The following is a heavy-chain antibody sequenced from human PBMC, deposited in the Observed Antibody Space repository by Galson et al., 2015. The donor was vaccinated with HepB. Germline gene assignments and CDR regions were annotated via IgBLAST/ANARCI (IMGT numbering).Heavy chain of an antibody. Sequence: TLSLTCSVSGGSISRSSYHWGWIRQSPGKGLEWIGSIHHSGSTYYNPSLKSRVTISVDRSKNQFSLKVSSVTAADTAVYYCARDLGSYGYNYYYGMDVWGQGTTVTVSS. J-gene: IGHJ6*02. CDR3: ARDLGSYGYNYYYGMDV. CDR2: IHHSGST. CDR1: GGSISRSSYH. V-gene: IGHV4-39*07. D-gene: IGHD5-18*01.